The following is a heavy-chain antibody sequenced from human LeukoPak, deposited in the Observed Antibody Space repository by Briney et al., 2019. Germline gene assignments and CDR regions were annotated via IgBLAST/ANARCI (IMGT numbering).Heavy chain of an antibody. Sequence: SVKVSCKASGGTFSSYAISWVRQAPGQGLEWMGGIIPIFGTANYAQKFQGRVTITADESMSTAYMELSSLRSEDTAVYYCAREAGYAGIVVVTANAFDIWGQGTMVTVSS. CDR2: IIPIFGTA. V-gene: IGHV1-69*01. CDR1: GGTFSSYA. CDR3: AREAGYAGIVVVTANAFDI. D-gene: IGHD2-21*02. J-gene: IGHJ3*02.